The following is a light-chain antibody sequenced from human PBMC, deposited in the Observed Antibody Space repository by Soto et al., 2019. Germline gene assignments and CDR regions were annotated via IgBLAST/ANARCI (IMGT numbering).Light chain of an antibody. CDR2: GAS. V-gene: IGKV3-20*01. CDR3: QQYDSSPWT. J-gene: IGKJ1*01. Sequence: EIVLTQSPGTLSFSPGERATLSCRASQSVSRSYLAWYHQKLGQAPRLLIYGASSSATGIPDRVSGRGSGTDFTLTISRLEPEDFAVDYCQQYDSSPWTFGKGTKVEIK. CDR1: QSVSRSY.